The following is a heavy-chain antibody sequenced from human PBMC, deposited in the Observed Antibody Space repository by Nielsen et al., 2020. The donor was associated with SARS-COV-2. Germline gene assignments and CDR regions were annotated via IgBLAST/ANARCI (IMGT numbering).Heavy chain of an antibody. D-gene: IGHD3-10*01. CDR1: GFTVSSNY. CDR3: ARGPSMQWFGTWFDP. V-gene: IGHV3-53*04. Sequence: GESLKISCAASGFTVSSNYMSWVRQAPGKGLEWVSVIYSGGSTYYADSVKGRFTISRHNSKNTLYLQMNSLRAEDTAVYYCARGPSMQWFGTWFDPWGQGTLVTVSS. J-gene: IGHJ5*02. CDR2: IYSGGST.